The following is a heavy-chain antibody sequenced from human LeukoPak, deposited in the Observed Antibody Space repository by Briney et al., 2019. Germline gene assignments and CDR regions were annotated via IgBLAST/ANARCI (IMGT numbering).Heavy chain of an antibody. Sequence: GSLRLSCAASGFTFDDYGMSWVRQAPGKGLEWVSGINWNSGSRDYADSVKGRFTISRDNAKDSLYLRMNTLRAEDTALYYCARGIDSGYDYFDSWGQGTLVTVSS. D-gene: IGHD5-12*01. CDR3: ARGIDSGYDYFDS. V-gene: IGHV3-20*04. CDR2: INWNSGSR. CDR1: GFTFDDYG. J-gene: IGHJ4*02.